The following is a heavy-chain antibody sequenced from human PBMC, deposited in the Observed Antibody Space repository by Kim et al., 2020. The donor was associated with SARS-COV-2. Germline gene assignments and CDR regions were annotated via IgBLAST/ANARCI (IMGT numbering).Heavy chain of an antibody. D-gene: IGHD2-2*01. V-gene: IGHV3-43*02. CDR3: AKGGCSSTSCYGPDR. J-gene: IGHJ5*02. Sequence: GGSLRLSCAASGFTFDDYAMHWVRQAPGKGLEWVSLISGDGGSTYYADSVKGRFTISRDNSKNSLYLQMNSLRTEDTALYYCAKGGCSSTSCYGPDRWGQGTLLPVSS. CDR2: ISGDGGST. CDR1: GFTFDDYA.